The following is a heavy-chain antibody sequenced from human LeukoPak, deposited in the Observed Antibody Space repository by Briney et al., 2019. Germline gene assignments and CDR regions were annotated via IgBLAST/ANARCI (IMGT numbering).Heavy chain of an antibody. J-gene: IGHJ4*02. CDR1: GFTFDDYA. Sequence: GGSLRLSCAASGFTFDDYAMHWVRQAPGKGLEWVSGISWDSGSIGYADSVKGRFTISRDNAKNSLYLQMNSLRAEDTAVYFCATHTWDYWGQGTLVTVSS. V-gene: IGHV3-9*01. CDR2: ISWDSGSI. CDR3: ATHTWDY.